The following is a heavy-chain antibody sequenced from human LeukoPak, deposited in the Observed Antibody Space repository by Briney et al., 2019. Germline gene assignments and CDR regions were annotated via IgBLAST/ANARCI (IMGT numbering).Heavy chain of an antibody. V-gene: IGHV3-23*01. J-gene: IGHJ1*01. Sequence: GGSLRLSCAASGFTFSSYAMGWVRQAPGKGLEWVSAITASGGNTYYAGSVKGRFTISRDNAKNSLYLQMNSLRAEDTAVYYCARWGYYDSSDQHWGQGTLVTVSS. CDR2: ITASGGNT. D-gene: IGHD3-22*01. CDR3: ARWGYYDSSDQH. CDR1: GFTFSSYA.